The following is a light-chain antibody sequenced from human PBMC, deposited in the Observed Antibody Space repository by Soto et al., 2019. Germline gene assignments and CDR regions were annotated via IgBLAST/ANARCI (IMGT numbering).Light chain of an antibody. Sequence: QSVLTQPASVSGSPGQSITISCTGTSSDVGGYKYVSWYQQHPGKAPKLMIYEVSHRPSGVSDRFSGSKSGNTASLTISGLQAEDGADYYCSSYTSSSTPYVFGTGTKVTVL. CDR1: SSDVGGYKY. CDR2: EVS. CDR3: SSYTSSSTPYV. J-gene: IGLJ1*01. V-gene: IGLV2-14*01.